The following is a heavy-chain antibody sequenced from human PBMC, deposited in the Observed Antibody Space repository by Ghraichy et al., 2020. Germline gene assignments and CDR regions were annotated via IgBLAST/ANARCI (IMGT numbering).Heavy chain of an antibody. V-gene: IGHV3-23*01. J-gene: IGHJ4*02. D-gene: IGHD2-15*01. CDR1: GFTFSSYA. CDR2: ISGSGGST. Sequence: GGSLRLSCAASGFTFSSYAMSWVRQAPGKGLEWVSAISGSGGSTYYADSVKGRFTISRDNSKNTLYLQMNSLRAEDTAVYYCAKGCSGGSCYRTGVDYWGQGTLVTVSS. CDR3: AKGCSGGSCYRTGVDY.